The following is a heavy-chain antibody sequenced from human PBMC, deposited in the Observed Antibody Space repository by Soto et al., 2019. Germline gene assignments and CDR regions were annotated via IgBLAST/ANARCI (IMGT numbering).Heavy chain of an antibody. CDR2: ISAYNGNT. V-gene: IGHV1-18*04. Sequence: ASVKVSCKASGYTFTSYGISWVRQAPGQGLEWMGWISAYNGNTNYAQKLRGRVTMTTDTSTSTAYMELRSLRSDDTAVYYCARVIRHSPILNGYPINWFDTWGQGTLVTVSS. D-gene: IGHD3-9*01. CDR1: GYTFTSYG. J-gene: IGHJ5*02. CDR3: ARVIRHSPILNGYPINWFDT.